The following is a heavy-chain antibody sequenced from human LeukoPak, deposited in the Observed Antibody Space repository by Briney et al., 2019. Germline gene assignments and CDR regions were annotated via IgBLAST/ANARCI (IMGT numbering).Heavy chain of an antibody. CDR1: GGSLSGYY. D-gene: IGHD5-12*01. V-gene: IGHV4-34*01. CDR2: INRSGST. J-gene: IGHJ6*03. Sequence: SETLSLTCGVYGGSLSGYYWSWIRQPPGKGLEWIGEINRSGSTNYNPSLKSRVTMSVDTSKNQFSLNLSSVTAADTAVYYCARLTYSGYEGLDYYFNHIDVWGKGTTVTISS. CDR3: ARLTYSGYEGLDYYFNHIDV.